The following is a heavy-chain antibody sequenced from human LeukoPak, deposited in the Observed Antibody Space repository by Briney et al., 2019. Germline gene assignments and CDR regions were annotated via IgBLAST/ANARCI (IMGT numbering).Heavy chain of an antibody. Sequence: PSQTLSLTSTVSGGSISGGGYYWSSVRQHPGKRLGWVGYIYYSGSTYDTPSLKSRVTISVDTSKNQFSLKLSSVTAADTAVYYCARDGRLMRGSGSYSNDDYWGQGTLVTVSS. J-gene: IGHJ4*02. CDR2: IYYSGST. CDR3: ARDGRLMRGSGSYSNDDY. D-gene: IGHD3-10*01. V-gene: IGHV4-31*03. CDR1: GGSISGGGYY.